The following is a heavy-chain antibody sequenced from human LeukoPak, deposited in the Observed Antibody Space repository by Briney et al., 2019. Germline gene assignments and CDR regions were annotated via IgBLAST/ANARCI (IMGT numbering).Heavy chain of an antibody. J-gene: IGHJ6*02. Sequence: GSSMKVSCKASGDTFSKYAVSWVRQAPGQGLEWMGKIMTILGTTNYAQKFQGRVTITADTSSDTSYMELSGLTSDDTAVYYCARDQGRHSYWLYYYGMDVWGQGTAVTVSS. CDR2: IMTILGTT. D-gene: IGHD3-10*01. V-gene: IGHV1-69*04. CDR3: ARDQGRHSYWLYYYGMDV. CDR1: GDTFSKYA.